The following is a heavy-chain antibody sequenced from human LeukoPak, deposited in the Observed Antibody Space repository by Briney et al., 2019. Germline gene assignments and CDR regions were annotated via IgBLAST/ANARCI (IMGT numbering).Heavy chain of an antibody. CDR2: IYHSGST. V-gene: IGHV4-30-2*01. J-gene: IGHJ4*02. CDR1: GGSISSGGYY. Sequence: PSQTLSLTCTVSGGSISSGGYYWSWIRQPPGKGLEWIGYIYHSGSTYYNPSLKSRVTISVDTSKNQFSLKLSSVTAADTAVYYCARLGYCSGGSCYDWGQGTLVTVSS. CDR3: ARLGYCSGGSCYD. D-gene: IGHD2-15*01.